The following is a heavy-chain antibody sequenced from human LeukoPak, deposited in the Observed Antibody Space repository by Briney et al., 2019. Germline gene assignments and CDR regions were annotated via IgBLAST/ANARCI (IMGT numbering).Heavy chain of an antibody. CDR3: ARGVGSGYTDY. V-gene: IGHV4-4*02. CDR1: GGSISSSKW. D-gene: IGHD3-22*01. CDR2: IYHSGST. Sequence: PSETLSLTCAVSGGSISSSKWWSWVRQTPGKGLEWIGEIYHSGSTNYKPSLKSRVTISVDKSKNQFSLKLSSVTAADTAVYYCARGVGSGYTDYWGQGALVTVSS. J-gene: IGHJ4*02.